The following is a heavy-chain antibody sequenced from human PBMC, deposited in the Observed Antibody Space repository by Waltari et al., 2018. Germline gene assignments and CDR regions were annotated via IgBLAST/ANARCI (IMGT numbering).Heavy chain of an antibody. V-gene: IGHV1-8*01. CDR2: ANPNSGNT. CDR1: VYIFPCCD. CDR3: ARRQAKGMDV. Sequence: QVQLVPSGAEVTEPGASVKVSFKASVYIFPCCDINWVREVAGQGLEWMGWANPNSGNTGYAQKFQGRVTMTRDTSIRTSYMELSGLRSEDTGVYYCARRQAKGMDVWGQGTTVIVSS. J-gene: IGHJ6*02.